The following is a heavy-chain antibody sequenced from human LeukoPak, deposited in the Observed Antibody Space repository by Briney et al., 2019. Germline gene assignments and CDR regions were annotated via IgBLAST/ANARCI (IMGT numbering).Heavy chain of an antibody. V-gene: IGHV3-23*01. CDR3: AKGGSIGSYFVAFDY. J-gene: IGHJ4*02. CDR2: ISFSGSDT. CDR1: GFTVSSNY. Sequence: PGGSLRLSCAASGFTVSSNYMSWVRQAPGKGLEWVSAISFSGSDTYYADSVKGRFTISRDNSKNTLYLQMNSLRADDTAVYYCAKGGSIGSYFVAFDYWGQGTLVTVSS. D-gene: IGHD1-26*01.